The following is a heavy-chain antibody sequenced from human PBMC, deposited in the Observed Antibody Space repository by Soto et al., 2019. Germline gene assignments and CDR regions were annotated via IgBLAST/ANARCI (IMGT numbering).Heavy chain of an antibody. Sequence: QITLKESGPTVVKPTQTLTLTCTFSGFSLRSSGMGVGWIRQPPGKALEWLALIYWDDDKRYSPYLKSRLNSTKDTFKNQVVLTMSNTDPVDTATYFCAHSSRWLQLRDAFDIWGPGTMVTVSS. J-gene: IGHJ3*02. D-gene: IGHD1-1*01. CDR3: AHSSRWLQLRDAFDI. V-gene: IGHV2-5*02. CDR1: GFSLRSSGMG. CDR2: IYWDDDK.